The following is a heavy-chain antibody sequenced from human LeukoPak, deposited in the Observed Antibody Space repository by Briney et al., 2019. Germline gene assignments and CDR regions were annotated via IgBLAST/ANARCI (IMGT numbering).Heavy chain of an antibody. Sequence: GGSLRLSCAASGFTFSSYGMHWVRQAPGKGLEWVAVIWYDGSNKYYADSVKGRFTISRDNSKNTLYLQMNSLRAEDTAVYYCARTRHIVVVTAILPYYYGMDVWGQGTTVTVSS. V-gene: IGHV3-33*01. J-gene: IGHJ6*02. CDR3: ARTRHIVVVTAILPYYYGMDV. D-gene: IGHD2-21*02. CDR1: GFTFSSYG. CDR2: IWYDGSNK.